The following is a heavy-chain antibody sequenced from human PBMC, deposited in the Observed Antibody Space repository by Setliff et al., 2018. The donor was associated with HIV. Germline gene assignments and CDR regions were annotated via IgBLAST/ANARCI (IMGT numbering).Heavy chain of an antibody. D-gene: IGHD1-1*01. CDR2: IYHSGST. Sequence: SETLSLTCTVSGGSISSGSNYWSWIRQPPGKGLEWIGSIYHSGSTYYNPSLKSRVTISIDTSKNQFSLKLTSVTVADSALYFCARTRALNSSNWNPFDYWGQGTLVTVSS. CDR3: ARTRALNSSNWNPFDY. CDR1: GGSISSGSNY. J-gene: IGHJ4*02. V-gene: IGHV4-39*07.